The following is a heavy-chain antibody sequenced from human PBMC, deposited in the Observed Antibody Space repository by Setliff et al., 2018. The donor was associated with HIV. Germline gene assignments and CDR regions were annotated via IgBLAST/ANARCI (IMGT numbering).Heavy chain of an antibody. J-gene: IGHJ3*02. CDR3: ATSLPPGNSYVYDAFDI. CDR2: ISSSGSSI. D-gene: IGHD3-16*01. Sequence: PEGSLRLSCAASGFTFNTYSMNWVRQAPGKGLEWLSHISSSGSSIDYADSVKGRFTISRDNAKNSLYLQVNSLSAEDTAVYYCATSLPPGNSYVYDAFDIWGQGTMVT. CDR1: GFTFNTYS. V-gene: IGHV3-48*01.